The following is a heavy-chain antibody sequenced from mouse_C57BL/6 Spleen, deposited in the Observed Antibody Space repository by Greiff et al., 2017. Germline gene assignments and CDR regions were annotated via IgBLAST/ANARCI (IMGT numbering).Heavy chain of an antibody. CDR2: IDPETGGT. J-gene: IGHJ4*01. V-gene: IGHV1-15*01. CDR1: GYTFTDYE. CDR3: TTYYDAMDY. Sequence: QVQLQQSGAELVRPGASVTLSCKASGYTFTDYEMHWVKQTPVHGLEWIGAIDPETGGTAYNQKFKGKAILTADKSSRTAYMELRSLTSEDSAVYYCTTYYDAMDYWGQGTSVTVSS.